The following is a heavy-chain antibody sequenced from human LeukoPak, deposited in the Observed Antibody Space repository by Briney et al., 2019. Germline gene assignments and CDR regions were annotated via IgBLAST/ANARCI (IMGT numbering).Heavy chain of an antibody. D-gene: IGHD2-21*02. CDR2: INSDGSST. Sequence: AGGSLRLSCAASGFSFSSYWMHWVRQAPGKGLVWVSVINSDGSSTNYADSVKGRFTISRDNAKNTLYLQMNSLRPEDTAVFYCARDMTTEDGDPFDYWGQGALVTVSS. CDR1: GFSFSSYW. J-gene: IGHJ4*02. CDR3: ARDMTTEDGDPFDY. V-gene: IGHV3-74*01.